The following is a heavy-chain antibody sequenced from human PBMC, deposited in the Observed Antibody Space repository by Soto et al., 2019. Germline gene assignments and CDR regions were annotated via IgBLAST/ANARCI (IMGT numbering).Heavy chain of an antibody. CDR2: IYYSGST. D-gene: IGHD6-13*01. V-gene: IGHV4-39*01. CDR1: GGSISSSSYY. CDR3: ARPNVRGSSFWFDP. J-gene: IGHJ5*02. Sequence: QLQLQESGPGLVKPSETLSLTCTVSGGSISSSSYYWGWIRQPPGKGLEWIGSIYYSGSTYYNPSLKSRVTISVDTSKNQFSLKLSSVTAADTAVYYCARPNVRGSSFWFDPWGQGTLVTVSS.